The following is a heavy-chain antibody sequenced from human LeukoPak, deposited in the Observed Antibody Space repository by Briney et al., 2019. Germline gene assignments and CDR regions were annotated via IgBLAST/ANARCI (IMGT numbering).Heavy chain of an antibody. J-gene: IGHJ4*02. V-gene: IGHV4-59*07. CDR2: IFYRGRT. CDR3: ARYNSYGYPYYFDY. D-gene: IGHD5-18*01. CDR1: GGSNSRYY. Sequence: PSDTLSLPCTVCGGSNSRYYWLWPRRPPAKGRVWVGYIFYRGRTNYNPSLKSRVTISVDTCKNQFSLKLSSVTAADTAVYYCARYNSYGYPYYFDYWGQGALVTVSS.